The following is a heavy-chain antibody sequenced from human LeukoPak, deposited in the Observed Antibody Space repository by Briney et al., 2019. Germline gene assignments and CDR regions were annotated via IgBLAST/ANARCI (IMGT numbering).Heavy chain of an antibody. V-gene: IGHV3-43D*04. Sequence: YVXHWVRQAPGXGLXXXCLISWRGGSTFYADSVXGRFTISRDDXKSSLYLHMSSLRNEDTALYYXXXXXXXXXXXXXXYMXVWGKGTTVTVS. CDR2: ISWRGGST. CDR3: XXXXXXXXXXXXXYMXV. J-gene: IGHJ6*03. CDR1: YV.